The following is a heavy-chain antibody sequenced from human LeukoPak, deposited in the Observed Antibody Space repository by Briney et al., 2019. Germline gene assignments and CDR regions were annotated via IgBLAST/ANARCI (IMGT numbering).Heavy chain of an antibody. CDR3: ARGSSGWYGEAGY. V-gene: IGHV4-59*08. D-gene: IGHD6-19*01. CDR2: IYYSGST. J-gene: IGHJ4*02. Sequence: SETLSLTCTVSGGSMSPYHWGWIRQPPGKGLEWIGYIYYSGSTNYNPSLKSRVTISVDTSKNQFSLKLSSVTAADTAVYYCARGSSGWYGEAGYWGQGTLVTVSS. CDR1: GGSMSPYH.